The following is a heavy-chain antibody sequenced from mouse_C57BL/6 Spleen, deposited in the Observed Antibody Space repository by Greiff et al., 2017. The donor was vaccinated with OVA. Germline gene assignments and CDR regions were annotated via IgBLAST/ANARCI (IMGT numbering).Heavy chain of an antibody. J-gene: IGHJ4*01. CDR3: ANYDEGMDY. D-gene: IGHD2-4*01. Sequence: VKLVESGAELARPGASVKLSCKASGYTFTSYGISWVKQRTGQGLEWIGEIYPRSGNTYYNEKFKGKATLTADKSSSTAYMELRSLTSEDSAVYFCANYDEGMDYWGQGTSVTVSS. CDR1: GYTFTSYG. CDR2: IYPRSGNT. V-gene: IGHV1-81*01.